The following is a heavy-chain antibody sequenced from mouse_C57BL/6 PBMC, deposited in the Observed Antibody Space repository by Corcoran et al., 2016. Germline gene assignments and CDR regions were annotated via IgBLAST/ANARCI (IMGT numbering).Heavy chain of an antibody. J-gene: IGHJ4*01. Sequence: EVQLQQSGPELVKPGASVKIPCKASGYTFTDYNMDWVKQSHGKSLEWIGDINPNNGGTIYNQKFKGKATLTVDKSSSTAYMELRSLTSEDTAVYYCARSSRLAYAMDYWGQGTSVTVSS. CDR1: GYTFTDYN. V-gene: IGHV1-18*01. CDR3: ARSSRLAYAMDY. CDR2: INPNNGGT.